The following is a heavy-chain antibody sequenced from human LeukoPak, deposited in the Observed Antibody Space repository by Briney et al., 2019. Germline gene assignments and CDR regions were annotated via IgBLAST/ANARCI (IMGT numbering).Heavy chain of an antibody. CDR2: ISGSGAGT. V-gene: IGHV3-23*01. CDR1: GFIFSNYA. D-gene: IGHD2-8*01. CDR3: ARVYLERLTAGYFDH. J-gene: IGHJ4*02. Sequence: GGSLRLSCAASGFIFSNYAMGWVRQAPGKGLEWVSGISGSGAGTYYADSVKGRFTISRDNSKSTLYLQMNSLRDDDSAAYFCARVYLERLTAGYFDHWGQGTQVTVSP.